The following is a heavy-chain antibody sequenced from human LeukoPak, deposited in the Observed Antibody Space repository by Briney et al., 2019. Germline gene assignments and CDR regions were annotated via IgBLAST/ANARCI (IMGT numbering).Heavy chain of an antibody. D-gene: IGHD3-10*01. CDR3: ARYQVIRGVTGCYFDY. J-gene: IGHJ4*02. Sequence: SETLSLTCTVSGGSISGYYWTWVRQPPGKGLEWVGYIFYNGNTKYAPSLESRVTISLDTSKNQFSLKLSSVTAADTAVYYCARYQVIRGVTGCYFDYWGQGTLVTVSS. CDR1: GGSISGYY. V-gene: IGHV4-59*08. CDR2: IFYNGNT.